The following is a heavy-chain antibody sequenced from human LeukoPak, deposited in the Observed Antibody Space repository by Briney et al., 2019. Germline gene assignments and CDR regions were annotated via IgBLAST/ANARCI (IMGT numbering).Heavy chain of an antibody. D-gene: IGHD2-21*02. Sequence: PSETLSHTCTVSGGSISSSGYYWGCIRQPPGKGLECIGIIYYSGTTYYNPSLKSRVTISVTISVDTSKNQFSLKLSSVTAADTAVYYCARLGCSDGDCYLDYWGQGTLVTVSS. CDR2: IYYSGTT. V-gene: IGHV4-39*01. J-gene: IGHJ4*02. CDR3: ARLGCSDGDCYLDY. CDR1: GGSISSSGYY.